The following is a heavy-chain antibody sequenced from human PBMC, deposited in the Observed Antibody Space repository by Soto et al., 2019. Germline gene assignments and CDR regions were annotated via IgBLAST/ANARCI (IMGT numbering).Heavy chain of an antibody. D-gene: IGHD3-9*01. J-gene: IGHJ1*01. CDR3: AHRLARGATGLYFQH. CDR2: IYWDEDK. Sequence: QITLKESGPTLVKPTQTLTLTCTFSGLSLSTSGVAVGWIRQPPGKALEWLALIYWDEDKRYSPSLKSRLTITKDTSKNQVVLTMTNMDPVDTSTYYCAHRLARGATGLYFQHWGQGTPVTVS. V-gene: IGHV2-5*02. CDR1: GLSLSTSGVA.